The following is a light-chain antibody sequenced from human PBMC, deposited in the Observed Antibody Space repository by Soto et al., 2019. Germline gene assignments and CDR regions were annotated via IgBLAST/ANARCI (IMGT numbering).Light chain of an antibody. J-gene: IGLJ2*01. CDR3: SSYTSTGTRV. CDR1: SSDVGGYNY. Sequence: QSALTQPASVSGSPGQSITISCTGTSSDVGGYNYVSWYQHHPGKAPKLMIYDVSSRPSGVSNRFSGSKSGNTASLIISGLQAEDEADYYCSSYTSTGTRVFGGGTKLTFL. V-gene: IGLV2-14*01. CDR2: DVS.